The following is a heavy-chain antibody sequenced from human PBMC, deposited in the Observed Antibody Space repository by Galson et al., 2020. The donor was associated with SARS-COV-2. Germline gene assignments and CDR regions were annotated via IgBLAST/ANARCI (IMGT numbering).Heavy chain of an antibody. CDR2: IYPGDSDT. D-gene: IGHD1-7*01. CDR1: GYSFTSYW. V-gene: IGHV5-51*01. J-gene: IGHJ6*03. CDR3: ARFSVITGTAVLNYYMDV. Sequence: GESLKISCKGSGYSFTSYWIGRVRQMPGKGLEWMGIIYPGDSDTRYSPSFQGQVTISADQSISTAYLQWSSLKASDTAMYYCARFSVITGTAVLNYYMDVWGKGTTVTVSS.